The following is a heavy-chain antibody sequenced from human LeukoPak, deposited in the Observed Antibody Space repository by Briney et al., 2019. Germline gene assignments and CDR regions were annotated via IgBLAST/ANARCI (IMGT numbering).Heavy chain of an antibody. V-gene: IGHV3-33*01. CDR2: IRYDGSNK. Sequence: GGSLRLSCAASGFTFSSYGMHWVRQAPGKGLEWVAVIRYDGSNKYYADSVKGRFTISRDNSKNTLYLQMNSLRAEDTAVYYCARVGGYSSSWYLDYWGQGTLVTVSS. D-gene: IGHD6-13*01. CDR1: GFTFSSYG. J-gene: IGHJ4*02. CDR3: ARVGGYSSSWYLDY.